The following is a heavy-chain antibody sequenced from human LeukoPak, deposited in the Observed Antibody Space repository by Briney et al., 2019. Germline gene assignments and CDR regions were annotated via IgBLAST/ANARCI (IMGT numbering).Heavy chain of an antibody. V-gene: IGHV4-59*08. CDR2: IYVTGST. D-gene: IGHD3-16*02. CDR3: ARHIGGGIEDMDV. Sequence: SETLSLTCIVSGGSIGTYYWSWIRQSPGKGLEWIGYIYVTGSTRYNPYLQSRVTISVDTSRNQFFLKMSSVTATDTAVYYCARHIGGGIEDMDVWGTGTKVTVSS. CDR1: GGSIGTYY. J-gene: IGHJ6*03.